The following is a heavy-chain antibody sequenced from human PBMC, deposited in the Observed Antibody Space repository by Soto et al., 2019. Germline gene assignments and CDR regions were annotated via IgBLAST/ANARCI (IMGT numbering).Heavy chain of an antibody. CDR3: ARDSILTTVTTSPFDY. CDR1: GGTFSRYA. D-gene: IGHD4-17*01. V-gene: IGHV1-69*01. Sequence: QVQLVQAGAEVKKPGSSVKVSCKASGGTFSRYAISWVRQAPGQGLEWMGGIIPIFGTANYAQKVQGRVTITADESTSTAYMELSSLRSEDTAVYYCARDSILTTVTTSPFDYWGQGTLVTVSS. J-gene: IGHJ4*02. CDR2: IIPIFGTA.